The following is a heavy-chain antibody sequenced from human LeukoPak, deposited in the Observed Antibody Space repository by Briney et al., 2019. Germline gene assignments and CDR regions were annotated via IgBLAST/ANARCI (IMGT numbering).Heavy chain of an antibody. CDR2: FDPEDGET. CDR1: GYTLTELS. V-gene: IGHV1-24*01. D-gene: IGHD2-15*01. Sequence: ASVKVSCKVSGYTLTELSMHWGRQAPGKGLEWMGGFDPEDGETIYAQKFQGRVTMTEDTSTDTAYMELSSLRSEDTAVYYCATDRSSSLGQIGDLDYWGQGTLVTVSS. J-gene: IGHJ4*02. CDR3: ATDRSSSLGQIGDLDY.